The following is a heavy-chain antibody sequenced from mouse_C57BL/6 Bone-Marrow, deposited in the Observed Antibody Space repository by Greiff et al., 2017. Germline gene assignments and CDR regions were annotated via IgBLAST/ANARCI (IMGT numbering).Heavy chain of an antibody. Sequence: EVKLMESGPELVKPGASVKISCKASGYSFTGYYMNWVKQSPEKSLEWIGEINPSTGGTTYNQKFKAKATLTVDKSSSTAYMQLKSLTSEDSAVYYCASPLGLYAMDYWGQGTSVTVSS. CDR2: INPSTGGT. CDR3: ASPLGLYAMDY. CDR1: GYSFTGYY. D-gene: IGHD6-1*01. V-gene: IGHV1-42*01. J-gene: IGHJ4*01.